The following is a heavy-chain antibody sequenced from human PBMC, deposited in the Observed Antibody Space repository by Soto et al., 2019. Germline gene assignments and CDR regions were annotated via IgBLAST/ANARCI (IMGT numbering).Heavy chain of an antibody. J-gene: IGHJ4*02. CDR3: AKNQYSPQQYFDH. D-gene: IGHD6-6*01. Sequence: PGGALRLSCSASGFSFVSYAIGWVRQAPLKGLEWVSIISVSFGHIYCTDSLKGLFTISRYYSKNTLCLQVSMLRAEDTAFYYCAKNQYSPQQYFDHWGQGTPVNVSS. CDR2: ISVSFGHI. CDR1: GFSFVSYA. V-gene: IGHV3-23*01.